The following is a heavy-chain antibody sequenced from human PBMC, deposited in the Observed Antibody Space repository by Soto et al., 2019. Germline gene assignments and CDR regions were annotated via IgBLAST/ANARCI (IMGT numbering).Heavy chain of an antibody. CDR2: INPNSGGT. Sequence: QVQLVQSGAEVKKPGASVKVSCKASGYTFTGYYMHWVRQAPGQGLEWMGLINPNSGGTNYAQKFQGWVTMTRDTSISTAYMELSRLRSEDTAVYYCARSEDWGYYYGMDVWGQGTTVTVSS. V-gene: IGHV1-2*04. CDR1: GYTFTGYY. D-gene: IGHD3-16*01. CDR3: ARSEDWGYYYGMDV. J-gene: IGHJ6*02.